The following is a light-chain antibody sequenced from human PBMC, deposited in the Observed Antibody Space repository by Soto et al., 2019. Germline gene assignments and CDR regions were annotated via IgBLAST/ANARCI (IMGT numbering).Light chain of an antibody. CDR2: DAS. CDR3: QQRRDWPLT. Sequence: EIVLTQSPATLSLSPGERATLSCRASQNINEYLIWYQQKPGQAPRLLIHDASKRSTGIPARFSGRGSGTDFTVTISSLEPEAFAVYYLQQRRDWPLTFGGGTKLE. CDR1: QNINEY. V-gene: IGKV3-11*01. J-gene: IGKJ4*01.